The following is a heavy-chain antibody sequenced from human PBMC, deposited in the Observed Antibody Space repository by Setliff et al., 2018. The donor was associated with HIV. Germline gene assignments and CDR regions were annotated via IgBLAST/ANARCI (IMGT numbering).Heavy chain of an antibody. CDR3: ARHTIDISLLVVQDPGPFDV. V-gene: IGHV5-51*01. Sequence: GESLMISCTGSGYSFSNHWIGWVRQMPGRGLEWVGIIYPQDSDTRYSPSFEGHVTISADTSRYTAYLQWSALKASDTAMYYCARHTIDISLLVVQDPGPFDVWGRGTMVTVSS. CDR2: IYPQDSDT. D-gene: IGHD3-10*01. CDR1: GYSFSNHW. J-gene: IGHJ3*01.